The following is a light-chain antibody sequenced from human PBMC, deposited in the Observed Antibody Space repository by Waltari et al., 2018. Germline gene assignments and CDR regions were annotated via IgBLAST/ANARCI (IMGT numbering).Light chain of an antibody. Sequence: DIQMTQSPSSLSASVGDRVTITCRASQSISSYLNWYQQKPGKAPKLLIYAASSLQSGVPSRFSGSGSGTDFTLTISSLQPEDFAVYYCQQSYSPFRTFGPGTKLEIK. V-gene: IGKV1-39*01. J-gene: IGKJ1*01. CDR3: QQSYSPFRT. CDR1: QSISSY. CDR2: AAS.